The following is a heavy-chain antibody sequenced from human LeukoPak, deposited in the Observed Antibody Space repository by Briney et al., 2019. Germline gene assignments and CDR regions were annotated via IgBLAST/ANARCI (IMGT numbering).Heavy chain of an antibody. CDR1: GGSISSDDYY. V-gene: IGHV4-39*01. Sequence: SETLSLTCTVSGGSISSDDYYWSWIRQPPGKGLEWIGSIYYSGSTYYNPSLKSRVTISVDTSKNQFSLKLSSVTAADTAVYYCARLSRYYDNSYWGQGTLVTVSS. CDR2: IYYSGST. J-gene: IGHJ4*02. CDR3: ARLSRYYDNSY. D-gene: IGHD3-22*01.